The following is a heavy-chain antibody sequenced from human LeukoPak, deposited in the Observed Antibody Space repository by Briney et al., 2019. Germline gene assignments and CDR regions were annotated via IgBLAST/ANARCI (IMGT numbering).Heavy chain of an antibody. CDR2: ISAYNGNT. CDR1: GYNFFTYG. J-gene: IGHJ4*02. Sequence: ASVTVSCKASGYNFFTYGITWVRQAPGQGLEWMGWISAYNGNTNYAQKLQGRVTMTTDTSTSTAYMELRSLRSDDTAVYYCARVVGQDYGGNSGSVSLDYWGQGTLVTVSS. D-gene: IGHD4-23*01. CDR3: ARVVGQDYGGNSGSVSLDY. V-gene: IGHV1-18*01.